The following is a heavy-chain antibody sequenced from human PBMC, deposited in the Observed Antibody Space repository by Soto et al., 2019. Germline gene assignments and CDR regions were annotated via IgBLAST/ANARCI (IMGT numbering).Heavy chain of an antibody. D-gene: IGHD4-17*01. CDR2: INPSGGST. CDR3: ARDRDYGTVPYYYGMDV. J-gene: IGHJ6*02. CDR1: GYTFTSYY. Sequence: ASVKVSCKASGYTFTSYYMHWVRQAPGQGLEWMGIINPSGGSTSYAQKFQGRVTMTRDTSTSTVYMELSSLRSEDTAVYYCARDRDYGTVPYYYGMDVWGQGTTVTVSS. V-gene: IGHV1-46*01.